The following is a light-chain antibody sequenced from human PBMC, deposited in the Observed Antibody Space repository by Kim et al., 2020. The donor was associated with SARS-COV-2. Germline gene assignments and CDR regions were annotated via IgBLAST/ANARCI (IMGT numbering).Light chain of an antibody. V-gene: IGKV3-11*01. CDR2: DTF. CDR3: QQRSSWPLT. J-gene: IGKJ3*01. CDR1: QSVRNY. Sequence: LSPGDRATLSCRASQSVRNYLAWFQQKPGQAPTLLIYDTFTRATGIPTRFSGSGSGTDFTLTISSLQPEDFAVYYCQQRSSWPLTFGPGTKVDIK.